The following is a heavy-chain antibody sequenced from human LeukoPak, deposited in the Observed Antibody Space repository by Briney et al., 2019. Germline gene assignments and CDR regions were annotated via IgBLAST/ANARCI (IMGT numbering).Heavy chain of an antibody. V-gene: IGHV1-69*05. J-gene: IGHJ3*02. CDR1: GGTFSSYA. CDR3: VGPRDQLLNAFDI. CDR2: IIPIFGTA. Sequence: ASVKVSCKASGGTFSSYAISWVRQAPGQGLEWMGRIIPIFGTANYAQKFQGRVTITTDESTSTAYMELSSLRSEDTAVYYCVGPRDQLLNAFDIRGQGTMVTVSS. D-gene: IGHD2-2*01.